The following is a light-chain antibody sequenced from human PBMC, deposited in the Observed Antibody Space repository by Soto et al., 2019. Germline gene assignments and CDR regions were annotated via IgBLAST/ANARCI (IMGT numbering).Light chain of an antibody. CDR2: AAS. CDR3: QQYTNTNNPWM. V-gene: IGKV1-9*01. CDR1: QDISSY. J-gene: IGKJ1*01. Sequence: ITLSQSPSCLSASVRDRANITCRAIQDISSYLAWYQQKPGKAPNLLIYAASTLQSGVPSRFSGSGSGTEFTLIISGLQPDDSATYYCQQYTNTNNPWMFGQGTKV.